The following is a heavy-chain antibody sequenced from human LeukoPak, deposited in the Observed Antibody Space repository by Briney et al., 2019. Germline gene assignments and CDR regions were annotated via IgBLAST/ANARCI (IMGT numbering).Heavy chain of an antibody. CDR3: ARSDCSSTSCYSYWYFDL. Sequence: ASVKVSCKASGYTFTSYDISWMRQAPGQGLEWMGWISAYNGNTNYAQKLQGRVTMTTDTSTSTAYMELRSLRSDDTAVYYCARSDCSSTSCYSYWYFDLWGRGTLVTVSS. D-gene: IGHD2-2*01. J-gene: IGHJ2*01. CDR2: ISAYNGNT. V-gene: IGHV1-18*01. CDR1: GYTFTSYD.